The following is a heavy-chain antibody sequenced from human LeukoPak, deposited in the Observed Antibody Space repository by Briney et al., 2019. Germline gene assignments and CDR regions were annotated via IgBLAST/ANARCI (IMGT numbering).Heavy chain of an antibody. CDR3: AKARNFWSGYYSMDV. Sequence: GSLRLSCAASGFTFSSYAMSWVRQAPGKGLEWVSAMSGSGGSTYYADSVKGRFTISRDNSKNTLYLQMNSLRAEDTAVYYCAKARNFWSGYYSMDVWGQGTTVTVSS. CDR2: MSGSGGST. J-gene: IGHJ6*02. V-gene: IGHV3-23*01. CDR1: GFTFSSYA. D-gene: IGHD3-3*01.